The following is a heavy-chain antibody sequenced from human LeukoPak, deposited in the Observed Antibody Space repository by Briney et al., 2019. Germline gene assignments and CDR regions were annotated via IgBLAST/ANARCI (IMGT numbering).Heavy chain of an antibody. V-gene: IGHV3-7*01. Sequence: GGSLRLSCPASGLTFRNYWMSWVRQPPGKGLEWVANIKQDGSDKFYVDSVNGRFTISRDNAKNSLYLQMNTLRAEDTAIYYCATFSGAHHKTFDSWGQGTLVTVSS. CDR2: IKQDGSDK. D-gene: IGHD1-14*01. CDR1: GLTFRNYW. J-gene: IGHJ4*02. CDR3: ATFSGAHHKTFDS.